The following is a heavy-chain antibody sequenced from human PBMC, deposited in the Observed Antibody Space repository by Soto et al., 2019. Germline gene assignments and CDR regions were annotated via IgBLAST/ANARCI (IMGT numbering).Heavy chain of an antibody. V-gene: IGHV1-69*04. CDR1: GGPFSSYT. CDR2: IIPILGIA. Sequence: SLKVSCKASGGPFSSYTISWVRQAPGQGLEWMGRIIPILGIANYAQKFQGRVTITADKSTSTAYMELSSLRSEDTAVYYCAREGDRIQLWPHFDYWGQGTLVTVSS. D-gene: IGHD5-18*01. CDR3: AREGDRIQLWPHFDY. J-gene: IGHJ4*02.